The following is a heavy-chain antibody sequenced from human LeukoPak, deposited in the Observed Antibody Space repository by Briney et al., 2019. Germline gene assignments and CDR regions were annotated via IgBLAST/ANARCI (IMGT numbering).Heavy chain of an antibody. CDR1: GGSISSYF. V-gene: IGHV4-59*01. Sequence: SETLSLTCTVSGGSISSYFWTWIRQPPGKGLEWIGYIYYSGSTNHNPSLKSRVTISVDTSKNQFSLKLSSVTAADTAVYYCANGTPTVTSLGYCGQGTLVTVSS. J-gene: IGHJ4*02. CDR2: IYYSGST. CDR3: ANGTPTVTSLGY. D-gene: IGHD4-11*01.